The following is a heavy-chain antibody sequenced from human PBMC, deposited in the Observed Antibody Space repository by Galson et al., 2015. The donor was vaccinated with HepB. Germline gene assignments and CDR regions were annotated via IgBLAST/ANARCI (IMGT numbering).Heavy chain of an antibody. D-gene: IGHD2-2*01. CDR3: ARDRSGLLVVVPGGWFDP. CDR1: GPSFSTYA. J-gene: IGHJ5*02. Sequence: SLRLSCAAFGPSFSTYAVHWVRQAPGKGLEWVAVISYDGSNEHYADSVKGRFSISRDNSKKTLYLQMNSLRPEDTAVYYCARDRSGLLVVVPGGWFDPWGQGTLVTVSS. CDR2: ISYDGSNE. V-gene: IGHV3-30*03.